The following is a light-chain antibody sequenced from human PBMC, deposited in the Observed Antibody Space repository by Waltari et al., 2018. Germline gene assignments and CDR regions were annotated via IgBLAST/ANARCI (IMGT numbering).Light chain of an antibody. CDR2: QVS. Sequence: DVVMTQSPLSLPITPGQPASISCRSSQSLVHSDGNTYLSWYQQKPGQPPRLLIYQVSNRDSGVPDRFSGSGAGTDFTLKISRVEAEDVGVYYCGQGTHWPFTFGPGTKLDIK. CDR3: GQGTHWPFT. V-gene: IGKV2-30*02. J-gene: IGKJ3*01. CDR1: QSLVHSDGNTY.